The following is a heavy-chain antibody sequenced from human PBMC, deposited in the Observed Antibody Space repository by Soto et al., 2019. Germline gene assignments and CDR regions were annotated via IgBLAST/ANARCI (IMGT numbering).Heavy chain of an antibody. CDR2: INVGNGVT. Sequence: ASVKVSCKASGYSFTSYAVHWVRQAPGQRLEWMGWINVGNGVTKYSQKLQGRATITSDTSASTAYMELSSLISEDTSVYYCARVQSGYDSYYYYYYMDVWGKGTTVTVSS. J-gene: IGHJ6*03. CDR3: ARVQSGYDSYYYYYYMDV. CDR1: GYSFTSYA. V-gene: IGHV1-3*01. D-gene: IGHD5-12*01.